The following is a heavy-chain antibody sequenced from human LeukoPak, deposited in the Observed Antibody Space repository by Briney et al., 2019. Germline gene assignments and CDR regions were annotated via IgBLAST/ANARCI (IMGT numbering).Heavy chain of an antibody. V-gene: IGHV4-34*01. D-gene: IGHD3-10*01. CDR1: GGSFCGYY. J-gene: IGHJ5*02. CDR3: ARRGVTASNWFDP. Sequence: PSETLSLTCAVYGGSFCGYYWSWIRQPPGKGLEWIGEINHSGSTNYNPSLKSRVTISVDTSKNQFSLKLSSVTAADTAVYYCARRGVTASNWFDPWGQGTLVTVSS. CDR2: INHSGST.